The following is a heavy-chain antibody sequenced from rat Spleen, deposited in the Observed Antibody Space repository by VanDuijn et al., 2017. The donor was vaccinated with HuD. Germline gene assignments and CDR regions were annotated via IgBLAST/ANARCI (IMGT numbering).Heavy chain of an antibody. J-gene: IGHJ2*01. CDR3: ARRSYNNYYFDY. Sequence: EVHLVESGGGLVQPGRSLKLSCTASGFTFSDYYMAWVRQAPKKGLEWVASISYEGSSTYYGDSVKGRFTISRDNAKNTLYLQMNSLKSEDTATYYCARRSYNNYYFDYWGQGVMVTVSS. CDR1: GFTFSDYY. CDR2: ISYEGSST. V-gene: IGHV5-22*01. D-gene: IGHD1-10*01.